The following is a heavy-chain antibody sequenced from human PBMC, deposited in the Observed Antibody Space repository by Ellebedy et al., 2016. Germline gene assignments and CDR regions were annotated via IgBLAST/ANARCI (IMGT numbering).Heavy chain of an antibody. Sequence: ASVKVSCXTSAYTFTSYYMNWVRQAPAQGLEWMGVSFPGGRGTTFAPKFEGRITMTRDTSTNTVYMELNSLRSDDTAVYYCALGSSGAYYNLDYWGQGTLVTVSS. V-gene: IGHV1-46*01. CDR1: AYTFTSYY. J-gene: IGHJ4*02. CDR2: SFPGGRGT. D-gene: IGHD3-10*01. CDR3: ALGSSGAYYNLDY.